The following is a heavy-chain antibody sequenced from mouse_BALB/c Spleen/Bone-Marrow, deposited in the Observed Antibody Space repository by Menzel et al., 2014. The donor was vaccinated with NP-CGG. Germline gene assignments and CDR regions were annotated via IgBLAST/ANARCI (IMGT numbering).Heavy chain of an antibody. CDR1: GFSLTDYG. CDR2: IWGDGTT. CDR3: AREKYGNYYAMGY. J-gene: IGHJ4*01. Sequence: QVQLKDSGPGLVAPSQSLSITCTASGFSLTDYGINWVRRPPGKGLEWLGMIWGDGTTDYNSALRSRLSINKDNSRSQVFLKMNSLQTDDTARYYCAREKYGNYYAMGYWGQGTSVTVSS. V-gene: IGHV2-6-7*01. D-gene: IGHD2-10*02.